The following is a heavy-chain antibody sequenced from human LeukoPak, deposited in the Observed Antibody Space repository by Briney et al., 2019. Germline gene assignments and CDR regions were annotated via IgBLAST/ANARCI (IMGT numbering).Heavy chain of an antibody. Sequence: PSETLSLTCAVYGGSFSGYYWSWIRQPPGKGLEWIGEINHSGSTNYNPSLKSRVTISVDTSKNQFSLKLSSVTAADTAVYYCARETAMGSWNFDYWGQGTLVTVSS. CDR3: ARETAMGSWNFDY. J-gene: IGHJ4*02. CDR1: GGSFSGYY. CDR2: INHSGST. D-gene: IGHD5-18*01. V-gene: IGHV4-34*01.